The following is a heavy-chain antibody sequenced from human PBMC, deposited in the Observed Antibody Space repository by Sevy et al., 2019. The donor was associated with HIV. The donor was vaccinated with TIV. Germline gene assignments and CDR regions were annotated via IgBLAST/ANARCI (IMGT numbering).Heavy chain of an antibody. D-gene: IGHD6-19*01. J-gene: IGHJ4*02. Sequence: GGSLRLSCAASGFTFSSYGMHWVRQAPGKGLEWVAVISYDGSNKYYADSVKGRFTISRDNSKNTLYLQMNSLRAEDTAVYYCAKDRGWRIAVAGTRVRSYYWGQGTLVTVSS. V-gene: IGHV3-30*18. CDR2: ISYDGSNK. CDR3: AKDRGWRIAVAGTRVRSYY. CDR1: GFTFSSYG.